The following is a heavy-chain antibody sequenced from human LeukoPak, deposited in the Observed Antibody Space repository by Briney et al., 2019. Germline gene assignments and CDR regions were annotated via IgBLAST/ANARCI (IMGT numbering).Heavy chain of an antibody. V-gene: IGHV3-7*03. Sequence: GGSLRLSCAASGFTFKNYWMSWVRQAPGKGLEWVANLDQDENEEYYVDSVKGRFTISRDNAKNSLFLEMNSLRAEDTAVYYCAKERAGYTNPYYFDYWGQGTLVTVSS. J-gene: IGHJ4*02. CDR1: GFTFKNYW. CDR3: AKERAGYTNPYYFDY. D-gene: IGHD3-16*02. CDR2: LDQDENEE.